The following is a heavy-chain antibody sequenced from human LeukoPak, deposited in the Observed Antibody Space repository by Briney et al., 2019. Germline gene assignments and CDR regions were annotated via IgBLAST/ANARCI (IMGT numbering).Heavy chain of an antibody. CDR3: ARGELNRISGYSYVLDY. CDR2: INHSGGT. CDR1: GGSFSGYY. Sequence: SETLSLTCAVYGGSFSGYYWSWIRQPPGKGLEWIGEINHSGGTNYNPSLKSRVTISVDTSKNQFSLKLSSVTAADTAVYYCARGELNRISGYSYVLDYWGQGTLVTVSS. D-gene: IGHD5-18*01. V-gene: IGHV4-34*01. J-gene: IGHJ4*02.